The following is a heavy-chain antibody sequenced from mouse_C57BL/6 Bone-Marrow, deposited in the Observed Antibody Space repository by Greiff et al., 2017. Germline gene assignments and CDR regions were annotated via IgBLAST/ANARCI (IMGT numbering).Heavy chain of an antibody. V-gene: IGHV1-55*01. Sequence: VHLPPPGAGLVKPGASVKMSCKASCYPFTRYWITWVEPRPGPGLAWIGDIYPTSGRTNYNEKFKSKAILTVDTSSNTAYMQLSSLTSEDSAVFYCARSGPLGRSFDYWGQGTTLTVSS. CDR3: ARSGPLGRSFDY. D-gene: IGHD4-1*01. J-gene: IGHJ2*01. CDR1: CYPFTRYW. CDR2: IYPTSGRT.